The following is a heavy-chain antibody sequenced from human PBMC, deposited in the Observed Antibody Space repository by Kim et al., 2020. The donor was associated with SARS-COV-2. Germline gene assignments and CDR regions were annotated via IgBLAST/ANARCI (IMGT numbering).Heavy chain of an antibody. V-gene: IGHV3-15*01. CDR3: TTPGNNSPNHRLELF. J-gene: IGHJ2*01. D-gene: IGHD3-10*01. Sequence: PVKGRFTISRDDSKNTLYLQMNSLKTEDPAVYYCTTPGNNSPNHRLELFWGRGTLVTVSS.